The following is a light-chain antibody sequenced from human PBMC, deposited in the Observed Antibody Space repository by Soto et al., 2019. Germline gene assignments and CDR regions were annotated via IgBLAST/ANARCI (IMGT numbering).Light chain of an antibody. CDR2: GVS. J-gene: IGKJ4*01. V-gene: IGKV1-39*01. Sequence: DIQVTQSPSTLSASVGDRVIITCRAGQSISTSLHWFQQKSGKAPKLLIYGVSNLQPGVPSRFSGRGTGTEFTLIISSLHPDDIAVYYCQQSYSTPLTFGGGTKVQI. CDR3: QQSYSTPLT. CDR1: QSISTS.